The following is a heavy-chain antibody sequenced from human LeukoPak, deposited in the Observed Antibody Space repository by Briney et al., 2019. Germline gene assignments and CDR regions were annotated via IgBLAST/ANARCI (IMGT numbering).Heavy chain of an antibody. Sequence: PGGCLRLSCAASGFTFSSYTMNWVRQAPGKGLEWVSSMSSSSSYIYYAGSVKGRFTISRDNAENSLYLQMNTLRAEDTAVYYCARARRRLAAAGATPPAPYFDYWGQGTLVTVSS. CDR2: MSSSSSYI. J-gene: IGHJ4*02. CDR3: ARARRRLAAAGATPPAPYFDY. V-gene: IGHV3-21*01. D-gene: IGHD6-13*01. CDR1: GFTFSSYT.